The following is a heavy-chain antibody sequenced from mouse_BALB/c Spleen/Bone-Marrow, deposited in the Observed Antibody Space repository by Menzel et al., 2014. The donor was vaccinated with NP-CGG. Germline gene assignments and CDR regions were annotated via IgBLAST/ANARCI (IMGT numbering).Heavy chain of an antibody. CDR1: GFTFSSFG. J-gene: IGHJ4*01. V-gene: IGHV5-17*02. CDR3: ARSPYDYAAMDY. D-gene: IGHD1-1*01. Sequence: EVQLVESGGGLVQPGGSRKLSCAASGFTFSSFGMHWVRQAPEKGLEWVAYISSGSSTIYYAGTVKGRFTISRDNPKNTLFLQMTSLRSEDTAMYYCARSPYDYAAMDYWGQGTPVTVSS. CDR2: ISSGSSTI.